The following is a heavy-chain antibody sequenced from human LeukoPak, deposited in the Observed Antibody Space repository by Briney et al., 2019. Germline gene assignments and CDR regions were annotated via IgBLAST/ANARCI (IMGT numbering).Heavy chain of an antibody. CDR1: RYTFTGYY. CDR2: INPNSGGT. V-gene: IGHV1-2*06. D-gene: IGHD3-22*01. Sequence: ASVKVSCKASRYTFTGYYMHWVRQAPGQGLEWMGRINPNSGGTNYAQKFQGRVTMTRDTSISTAYMELSRLRSDDTAVYYCAASSYYYDSSGYYVDYWGQGTLVTVSS. CDR3: AASSYYYDSSGYYVDY. J-gene: IGHJ4*02.